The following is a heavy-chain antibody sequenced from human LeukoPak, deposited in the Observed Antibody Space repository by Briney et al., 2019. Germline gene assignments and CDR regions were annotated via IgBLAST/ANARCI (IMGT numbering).Heavy chain of an antibody. CDR2: ISAYNGNT. Sequence: GASVTVSFTASGYTFTSYGISWVRQAPGQGLEWMGWISAYNGNTNYAQKLQGRVTMTTDTSTSTAYMELRSLRSDDTAVYYCARGSYYYDSSGYYFDYWGQGTLVTVSS. J-gene: IGHJ4*02. CDR3: ARGSYYYDSSGYYFDY. V-gene: IGHV1-18*01. CDR1: GYTFTSYG. D-gene: IGHD3-22*01.